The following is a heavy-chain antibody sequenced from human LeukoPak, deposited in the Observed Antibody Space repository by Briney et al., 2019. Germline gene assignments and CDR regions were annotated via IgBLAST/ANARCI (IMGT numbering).Heavy chain of an antibody. D-gene: IGHD6-13*01. V-gene: IGHV1-46*01. Sequence: ASMKVSCKASGYTFTSYYMHWVRQAPGQGLEWMGIINPSGGSTSYAQKFQGRVTMTRDMSTSTVYMELSSLRSEDTAVYYCARGSYPGIAAAGGFDYWGQGTLVTVSS. CDR2: INPSGGST. CDR1: GYTFTSYY. J-gene: IGHJ4*02. CDR3: ARGSYPGIAAAGGFDY.